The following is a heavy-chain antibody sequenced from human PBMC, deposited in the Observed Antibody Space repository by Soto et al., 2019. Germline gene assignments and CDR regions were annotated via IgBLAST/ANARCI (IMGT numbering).Heavy chain of an antibody. CDR1: GFTFSSYA. CDR2: LSGSGVST. V-gene: IGHV3-23*01. CDR3: AKGGGAKDYYDTSGYYLYYYYAMDV. Sequence: EVQLLESGGGLVQPGGSLRLSCAAAGFTFSSYAMSWVRQAPGKGLEWVSALSGSGVSTYYADSVKGRFTISRDNSKNTLSLQINSLRAENTGVYDCAKGGGAKDYYDTSGYYLYYYYAMDVWGQGTTVTVS. J-gene: IGHJ6*02. D-gene: IGHD3-22*01.